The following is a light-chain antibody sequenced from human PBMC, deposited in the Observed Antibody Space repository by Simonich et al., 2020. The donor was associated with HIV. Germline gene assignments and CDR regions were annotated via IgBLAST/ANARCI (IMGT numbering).Light chain of an antibody. Sequence: DIQMTQSPSTLSASVGDRVTSTCRASQSISSWLAWYQQKPGKAPKLLIYKASSLERGVPSRFSGSGSGTEFTLTISSLQPDDFATYYCQQYNSYSLTFGGGTKVEIK. J-gene: IGKJ4*01. V-gene: IGKV1-5*03. CDR2: KAS. CDR3: QQYNSYSLT. CDR1: QSISSW.